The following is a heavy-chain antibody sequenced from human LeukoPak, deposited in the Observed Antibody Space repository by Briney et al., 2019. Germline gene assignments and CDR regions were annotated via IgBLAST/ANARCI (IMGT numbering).Heavy chain of an antibody. V-gene: IGHV4-30-2*01. CDR1: GGSISSGGYY. CDR3: ARAPWYYDFWSGPPDY. Sequence: PSETLSLTCTVSGGSISSGGYYWSWIRQPPGKGLEWIGYIYHSGSTYYNPSLKSRVTISVDRSKNQFSLKLSSVTAADTAVYYCARAPWYYDFWSGPPDYWGQGTLVTVSS. D-gene: IGHD3-3*01. CDR2: IYHSGST. J-gene: IGHJ4*02.